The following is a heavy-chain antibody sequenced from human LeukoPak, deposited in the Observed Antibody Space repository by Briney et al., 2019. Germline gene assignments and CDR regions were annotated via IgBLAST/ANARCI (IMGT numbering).Heavy chain of an antibody. CDR2: IIPIFGTA. Sequence: GASVKVSCKASGGTFSSYAISWVRQAPGQGLEWMGGIIPIFGTANYAQKFQGRVTITTDESTSTAYMELSSLRSEDTAVYCCARSEDLYTTTPNDAFDIWGQGTMVTVSS. CDR3: ARSEDLYTTTPNDAFDI. CDR1: GGTFSSYA. V-gene: IGHV1-69*05. J-gene: IGHJ3*02. D-gene: IGHD1-1*01.